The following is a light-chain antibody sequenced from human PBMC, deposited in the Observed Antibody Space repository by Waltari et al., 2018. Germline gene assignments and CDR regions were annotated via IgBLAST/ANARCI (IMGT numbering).Light chain of an antibody. V-gene: IGKV3-11*01. CDR3: QQRSSWFT. Sequence: EIVLTQSPGTLSLSPGESATLSCRASQSVDTYLAWYQKKPGQAPRFLIYDASTRATGIPARFSGSGSGTDFTLTISSLEPEDFAVYYCQQRSSWFTFGGGTKVEV. CDR2: DAS. CDR1: QSVDTY. J-gene: IGKJ4*01.